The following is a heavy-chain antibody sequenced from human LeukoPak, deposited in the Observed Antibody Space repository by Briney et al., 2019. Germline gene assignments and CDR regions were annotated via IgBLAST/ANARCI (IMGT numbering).Heavy chain of an antibody. CDR1: GGSFSGYY. V-gene: IGHV4-34*01. CDR3: ARGDSSSWYSKFDP. CDR2: INHSGST. Sequence: SETLSLTCAVYGGSFSGYYWSWIRRPPGKGLEWIGEINHSGSTNYNPPLKSRVTISVDTSKNQFSLKLSSVTAADTAVYYCARGDSSSWYSKFDPWGQGTLVTVSS. D-gene: IGHD6-13*01. J-gene: IGHJ5*02.